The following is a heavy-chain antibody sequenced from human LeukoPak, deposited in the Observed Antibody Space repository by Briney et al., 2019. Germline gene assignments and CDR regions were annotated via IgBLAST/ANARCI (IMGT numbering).Heavy chain of an antibody. CDR3: ARGGLSYYYYYYMDV. D-gene: IGHD1-26*01. CDR2: IIPIFGTA. V-gene: IGHV1-69*06. Sequence: ASVKVSCKTSGYTFTCYDLNWVRQAPGQGLEWMGGIIPIFGTANYAQKFQGRVTIIADKSTSTAYMELSSLRSEDTAVYYCARGGLSYYYYYYMDVWGKGTTVTVSS. CDR1: GYTFTCYD. J-gene: IGHJ6*03.